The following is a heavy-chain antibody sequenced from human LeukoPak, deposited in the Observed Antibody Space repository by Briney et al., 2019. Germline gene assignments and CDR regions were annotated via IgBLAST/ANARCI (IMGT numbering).Heavy chain of an antibody. D-gene: IGHD4-23*01. CDR2: IYYSGST. CDR3: ARSGVTLYWYFDP. V-gene: IGHV4-59*01. J-gene: IGHJ2*01. CDR1: GRSISGYY. Sequence: PSETLSLTCTVSGRSISGYYYNCIRQPPGKGLEWIGYIYYSGSTNYNPSLKSRVTISLDTSKNQFSLKLSSVTTADTAVYYCARSGVTLYWYFDPWGRGTLVTVSS.